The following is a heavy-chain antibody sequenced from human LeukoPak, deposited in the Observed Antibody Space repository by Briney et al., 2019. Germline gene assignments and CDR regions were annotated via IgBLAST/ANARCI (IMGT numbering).Heavy chain of an antibody. CDR2: IIPIFGTA. J-gene: IGHJ4*02. V-gene: IGHV1-69*01. D-gene: IGHD2-21*02. Sequence: SVKVSCKASGGTFSSYAISWVRQAPGQGLEWMGGIIPIFGTANYAQKFQGRVTITAGESTSTAYMELSSLRSEDTAVYYRARSSLAYCGGDCYLGGNYWGQGTLVTVSS. CDR3: ARSSLAYCGGDCYLGGNY. CDR1: GGTFSSYA.